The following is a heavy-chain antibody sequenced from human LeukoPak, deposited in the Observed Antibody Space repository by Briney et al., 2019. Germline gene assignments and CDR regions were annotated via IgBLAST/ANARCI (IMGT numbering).Heavy chain of an antibody. CDR1: GGSISSGDYY. J-gene: IGHJ3*02. CDR3: VTLGGISGSRAFDI. D-gene: IGHD3-22*01. Sequence: SETLSLTCTVSGGSISSGDYYWGWVRQPPGQGLEWIANIYYSGSTYYNPSLKSRITISVDTSKNQFSLKLNSVTAADTAVYYCVTLGGISGSRAFDIWGQGTMVTVSS. V-gene: IGHV4-39*01. CDR2: IYYSGST.